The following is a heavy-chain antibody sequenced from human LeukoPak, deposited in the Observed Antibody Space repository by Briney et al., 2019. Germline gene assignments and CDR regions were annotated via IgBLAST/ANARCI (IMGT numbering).Heavy chain of an antibody. CDR2: IYPSGST. CDR1: GGSISGYY. CDR3: ARDYFRKGNAFDI. Sequence: SETLSLTCKVSGGSISGYYWAWIRQPAGKGLEWIGRIYPSGSTNYNPSLKSRVTMSIDTSTNQFSLNLNSVTAADTAVYYCARDYFRKGNAFDIWGQGTMATISS. J-gene: IGHJ3*02. D-gene: IGHD2/OR15-2a*01. V-gene: IGHV4-4*07.